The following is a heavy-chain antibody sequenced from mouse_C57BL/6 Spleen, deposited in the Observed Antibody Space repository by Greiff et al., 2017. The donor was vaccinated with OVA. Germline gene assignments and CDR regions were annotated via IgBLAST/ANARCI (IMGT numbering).Heavy chain of an antibody. CDR3: ARREDYYGSSLYFDY. Sequence: VQLQQPGAELVKPGASVKLSCKASGYTFTSYWMQWVKQRPGQGLEWIGEIDPSDSYTNYNQKFKGKATLTVDTSSSTAYMQLSSLTSEDSAVYYCARREDYYGSSLYFDYWGQGTTLTVSS. J-gene: IGHJ2*01. CDR2: IDPSDSYT. D-gene: IGHD1-1*01. CDR1: GYTFTSYW. V-gene: IGHV1-50*01.